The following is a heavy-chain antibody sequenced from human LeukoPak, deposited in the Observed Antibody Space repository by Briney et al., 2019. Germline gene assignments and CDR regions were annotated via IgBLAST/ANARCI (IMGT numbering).Heavy chain of an antibody. CDR1: GFTFSSYW. D-gene: IGHD2-15*01. J-gene: IGHJ1*01. Sequence: PGGSLRLSCAASGFTFSSYWMSWVRQAPGKGLEWVANIKQDGSEKYYVDSVKGRFTISRDNAKNSLYLQMNSLRAEDTAVYYCARGNLYCSGGSCYLTYFQHWGQGTLVTVSS. CDR3: ARGNLYCSGGSCYLTYFQH. V-gene: IGHV3-7*01. CDR2: IKQDGSEK.